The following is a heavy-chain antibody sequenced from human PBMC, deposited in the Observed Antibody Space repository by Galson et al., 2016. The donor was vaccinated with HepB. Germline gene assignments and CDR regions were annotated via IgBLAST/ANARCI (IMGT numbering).Heavy chain of an antibody. CDR3: ARHLFGSSSDYYGMDV. V-gene: IGHV5-51*01. D-gene: IGHD6-6*01. CDR1: GYRFTNHW. J-gene: IGHJ6*02. Sequence: QSGAEVKEPGESLQISCKGSGYRFTNHWIGWVRQMPGKGLEWMGIIYPGDSDTRYSASFQGQVTISADKSISTAYLQWSSLKASDTPLYYCARHLFGSSSDYYGMDVWGQGTTVTVSS. CDR2: IYPGDSDT.